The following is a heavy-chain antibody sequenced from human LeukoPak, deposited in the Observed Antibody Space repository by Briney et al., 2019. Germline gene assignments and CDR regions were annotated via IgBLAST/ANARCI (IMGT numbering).Heavy chain of an antibody. CDR1: GFTFSSYS. V-gene: IGHV3-21*01. CDR3: ARESPPRGYCSGGSCYADY. CDR2: ISSSSSYI. Sequence: PGGSLRLSCAASGFTFSSYSMNWVRQAPGKGLEWVSSISSSSSYIYYADSVKGRFTISRDNAKSSLYLQMNSLRAEDTAVYYCARESPPRGYCSGGSCYADYWGQGTLVTVSS. J-gene: IGHJ4*02. D-gene: IGHD2-15*01.